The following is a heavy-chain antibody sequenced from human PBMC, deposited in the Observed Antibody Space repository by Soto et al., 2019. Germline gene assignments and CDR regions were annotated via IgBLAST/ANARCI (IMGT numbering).Heavy chain of an antibody. Sequence: QVQLVESGGGLVRPGGSLRLSCAASGFTFSDYYMSWIRQAPGKGLEWISYISFTTSTIYYADSVKGRFTISRDNAKNALYLQMNSLRAEDTAVYYCARQAYDWTQPSFWYWGQGTLVTVSS. CDR1: GFTFSDYY. D-gene: IGHD5-12*01. J-gene: IGHJ4*02. CDR2: ISFTTSTI. CDR3: ARQAYDWTQPSFWY. V-gene: IGHV3-11*01.